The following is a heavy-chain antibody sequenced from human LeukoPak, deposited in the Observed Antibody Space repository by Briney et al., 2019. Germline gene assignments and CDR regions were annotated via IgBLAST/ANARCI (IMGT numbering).Heavy chain of an antibody. CDR2: ISGSGGST. V-gene: IGHV3-23*01. Sequence: GGSLRLSCAASGFTFSSYAMSWVRQAPGKGLEWVSAISGSGGSTYYADSVKGRFTISRDNSKNTLYLQMNSLRAEDTALYYCAKDAKRNYDFWDRFDYWGQGTLVTVSS. CDR3: AKDAKRNYDFWDRFDY. D-gene: IGHD3-3*01. CDR1: GFTFSSYA. J-gene: IGHJ4*02.